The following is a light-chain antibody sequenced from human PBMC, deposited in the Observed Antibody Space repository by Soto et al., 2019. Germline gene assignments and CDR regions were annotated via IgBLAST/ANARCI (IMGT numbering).Light chain of an antibody. CDR1: QSVSSSD. Sequence: EIVLTQSPGTLSLSPGERATLSCRASQSVSSSDLAWYQQKPGQAPRLLIHGASARATGIPDRFSGSGSGTDFTLTISRLEPEDFAVYFCQQYGSSPMYTFGQGTKLEIK. V-gene: IGKV3-20*01. J-gene: IGKJ2*01. CDR2: GAS. CDR3: QQYGSSPMYT.